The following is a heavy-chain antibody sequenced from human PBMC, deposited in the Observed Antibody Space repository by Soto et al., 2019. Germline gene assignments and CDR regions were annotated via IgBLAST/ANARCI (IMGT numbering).Heavy chain of an antibody. V-gene: IGHV4-61*08. Sequence: QVRLQESGPGLVKPSETLSLICTVSGGAVSRGGYYWSWLRQPPGKGLEWIGHIYYSGSTDYNPSVKSRLTISVDTSKGQFSLKLSSVTAADTAVYFCARAGSYRYFDYWGQGTLVTVSS. D-gene: IGHD1-26*01. CDR3: ARAGSYRYFDY. CDR1: GGAVSRGGYY. CDR2: IYYSGST. J-gene: IGHJ4*02.